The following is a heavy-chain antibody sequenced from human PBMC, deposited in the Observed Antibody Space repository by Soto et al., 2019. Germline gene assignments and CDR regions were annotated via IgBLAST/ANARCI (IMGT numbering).Heavy chain of an antibody. D-gene: IGHD3-3*01. Sequence: ASVKVSCKASGYTFTSYGISWVRQAPGQGLEWIGWISAYNGNTNYAQKHQGRVTMTTDTSTSTAYMELRSLRSDDTAVYYCSRLRSTSGLYYFDYCGQGTLVSVSS. CDR2: ISAYNGNT. CDR1: GYTFTSYG. CDR3: SRLRSTSGLYYFDY. V-gene: IGHV1-18*01. J-gene: IGHJ4*02.